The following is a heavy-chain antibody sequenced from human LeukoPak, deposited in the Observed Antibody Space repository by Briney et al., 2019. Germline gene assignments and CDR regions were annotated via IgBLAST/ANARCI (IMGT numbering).Heavy chain of an antibody. CDR3: AHRRLGGVLRYFDWPPRYSFDY. J-gene: IGHJ4*02. V-gene: IGHV2-5*01. CDR1: GFSLSTSGVG. Sequence: SGPTLVNPTQTLTLTCTFSGFSLSTSGVGVGWIRQPPGKALEWLALIYWNDDKRYSPSLKSRLTITKDTSKNQVVLTMTNMDPVDTATYYCAHRRLGGVLRYFDWPPRYSFDYWGQGTLVTVSS. D-gene: IGHD3-9*01. CDR2: IYWNDDK.